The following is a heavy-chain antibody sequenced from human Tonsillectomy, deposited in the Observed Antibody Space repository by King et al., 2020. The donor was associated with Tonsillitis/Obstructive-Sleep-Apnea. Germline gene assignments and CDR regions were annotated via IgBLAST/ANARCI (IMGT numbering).Heavy chain of an antibody. CDR3: AKEDDIVLVPAAMLDY. J-gene: IGHJ4*02. Sequence: QLVQSGGGLVQPGGSLRLSCVASGFTFSSYAMSWVRQAPGKGLEWVSGISGSGGSTYYADSVKGRFTISRDNSKNTLYLQMNTLRAEDTAVYFCAKEDDIVLVPAAMLDYWGQGTLVTVSS. CDR1: GFTFSSYA. D-gene: IGHD2-2*01. CDR2: ISGSGGST. V-gene: IGHV3-23*04.